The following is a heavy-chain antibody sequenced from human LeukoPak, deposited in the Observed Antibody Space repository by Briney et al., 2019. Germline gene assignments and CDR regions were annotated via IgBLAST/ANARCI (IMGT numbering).Heavy chain of an antibody. J-gene: IGHJ6*03. D-gene: IGHD2-2*02. V-gene: IGHV4-61*02. CDR2: IYTSGST. CDR1: GGSISSGSYY. CDR3: ARDVVVVPAALPYYYYYYMDV. Sequence: SSETLSLTCTVSGGSISSGSYYWSWIRQPAGKGLEWIGRIYTSGSTNYNPSLKSRVTISVDTSKNQFSLKLSSVTAADTAVYYCARDVVVVPAALPYYYYYYMDVWGKGTTVTVSS.